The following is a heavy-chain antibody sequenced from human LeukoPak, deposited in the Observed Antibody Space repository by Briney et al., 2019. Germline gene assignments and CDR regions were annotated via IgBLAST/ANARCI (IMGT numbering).Heavy chain of an antibody. CDR2: IYYSGST. D-gene: IGHD3-3*01. J-gene: IGHJ5*02. Sequence: PSETLSLTCTVSGGSISSSSYYWGWIRQPPGKGLEWIGSIYYSGSTYYNPSLKSRVTISVDTSKNQFSLKLSSVTAADTAVYYCARGAVSYDFWSGYYTGIRGNWFDPWGQGTLVTVSS. CDR1: GGSISSSSYY. CDR3: ARGAVSYDFWSGYYTGIRGNWFDP. V-gene: IGHV4-39*07.